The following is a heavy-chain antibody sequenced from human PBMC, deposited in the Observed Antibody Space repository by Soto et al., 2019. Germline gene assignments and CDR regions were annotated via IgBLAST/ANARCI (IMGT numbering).Heavy chain of an antibody. CDR2: ITQDGSEK. J-gene: IGHJ6*02. CDR1: GFTFSSYW. D-gene: IGHD6-13*01. CDR3: ARIASTGRGWDV. V-gene: IGHV3-7*01. Sequence: EVQLVESGGGLVQPGGSLRLTCADSGFTFSSYWMSWVRQAPVKGLEWVGNITQDGSEKNYVDSVKGRFTISRDNAKNSLYLQMNSLRAEDTAVYYCARIASTGRGWDVWGQGTTVVVSS.